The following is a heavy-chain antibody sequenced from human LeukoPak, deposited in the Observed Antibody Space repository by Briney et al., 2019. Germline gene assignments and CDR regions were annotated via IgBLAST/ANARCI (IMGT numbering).Heavy chain of an antibody. CDR3: ARSPIAGRWNQINYYYGMDV. Sequence: GASVKVSCKASGYTFTSNYIHWVRQAPGQGLEWMGIINPSGGSTSYAQKFQGRVTMTRDTSTSTVYMEQSSLRSEDTAVYCCARSPIAGRWNQINYYYGMDVWGQGTTVTVSS. D-gene: IGHD1-14*01. CDR1: GYTFTSNY. CDR2: INPSGGST. J-gene: IGHJ6*02. V-gene: IGHV1-46*01.